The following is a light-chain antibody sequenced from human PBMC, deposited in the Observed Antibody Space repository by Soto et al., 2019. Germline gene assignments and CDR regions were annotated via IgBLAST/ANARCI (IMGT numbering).Light chain of an antibody. CDR3: QHYNSYSEA. J-gene: IGKJ1*01. CDR1: QSISSW. CDR2: AAS. Sequence: DIQMTQSPSTLSASVGDRVTITCRASQSISSWLAWYQQKPGKAPKLLIYAASSLQSGVPSRFSGSGSGTEITLTISSLQPDDFATYYCQHYNSYSEACGQGTKGDIK. V-gene: IGKV1-5*01.